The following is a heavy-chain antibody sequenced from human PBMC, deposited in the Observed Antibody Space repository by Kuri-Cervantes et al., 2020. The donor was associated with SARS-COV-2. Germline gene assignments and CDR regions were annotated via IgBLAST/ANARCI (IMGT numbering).Heavy chain of an antibody. J-gene: IGHJ6*03. V-gene: IGHV4-34*01. CDR1: GGSFSGYY. Sequence: GSLRLSCAVYGGSFSGYYWSWIRQPPGKGLEWIGEINHSGSTNYNPSLKSRVTISVDTSKNQFSLKLSSVTAADTAVYYCARGVYDFWSGDLMSYYYYMDVWGKGTTVTVSS. D-gene: IGHD3-3*01. CDR3: ARGVYDFWSGDLMSYYYYMDV. CDR2: INHSGST.